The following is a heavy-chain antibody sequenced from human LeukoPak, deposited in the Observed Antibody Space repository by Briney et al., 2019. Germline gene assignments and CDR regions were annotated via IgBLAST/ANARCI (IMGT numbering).Heavy chain of an antibody. CDR3: AGDLGGYDASGRDPFDY. CDR2: ISSSGSTI. D-gene: IGHD5-12*01. CDR1: GFTFSSYE. Sequence: PGGALRLSCAASGFTFSSYEMNWVRQAPGKGLEWVSYISSSGSTIYYADSVKGRFTISRDNAKNSLYLQMNSLRAEDTAVYYCAGDLGGYDASGRDPFDYWGQGTLVTVSS. J-gene: IGHJ4*02. V-gene: IGHV3-48*03.